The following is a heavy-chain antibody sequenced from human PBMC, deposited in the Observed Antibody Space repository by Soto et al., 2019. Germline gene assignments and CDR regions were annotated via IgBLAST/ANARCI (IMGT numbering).Heavy chain of an antibody. J-gene: IGHJ5*02. Sequence: GASVKVSCKASGGTFSSYAISWVRQAPGQGLEWMGGIIPIFGTANYAQKFQGRVTITADESTSTAYMELSSLRSEGTAVYYCARGSTIAIAAAGPRNWFDPWGQGTLVTVSS. V-gene: IGHV1-69*13. CDR2: IIPIFGTA. CDR3: ARGSTIAIAAAGPRNWFDP. D-gene: IGHD6-13*01. CDR1: GGTFSSYA.